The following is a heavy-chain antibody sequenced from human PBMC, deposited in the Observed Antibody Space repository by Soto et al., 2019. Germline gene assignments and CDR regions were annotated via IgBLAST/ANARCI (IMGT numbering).Heavy chain of an antibody. CDR1: GGSIRTYY. CDR2: IYYSGSN. Sequence: QVQLQESGPGLVKPSELPSLSCTASGGSIRTYYCCWICQPPGKGLERIGDIYYSGSNHYNPYRMSRVTTSVDKSLNQFSQNLSSVNTADPSGYYCATYRLRFEYWGQGALFTVSS. D-gene: IGHD4-17*01. CDR3: ATYRLRFEY. J-gene: IGHJ4*02. V-gene: IGHV4-59*03.